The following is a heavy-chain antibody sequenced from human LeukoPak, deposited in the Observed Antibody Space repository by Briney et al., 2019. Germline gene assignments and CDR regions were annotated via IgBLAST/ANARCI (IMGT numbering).Heavy chain of an antibody. CDR1: GVSISSGGYS. CDR3: ARHSAHSSTNDAFDM. Sequence: SETLSLTCAVSGVSISSGGYSWSWIRQPPGKGLEWIGYIYHSGSTYYNPSLKSRVTISVDRSKNQFSLKLSSVTAADTAVYYCARHSAHSSTNDAFDMWGQGTLVIVSS. V-gene: IGHV4-30-2*02. CDR2: IYHSGST. J-gene: IGHJ3*02. D-gene: IGHD6-13*01.